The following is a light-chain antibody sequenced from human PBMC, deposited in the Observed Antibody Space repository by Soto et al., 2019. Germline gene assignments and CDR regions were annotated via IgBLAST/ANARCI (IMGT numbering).Light chain of an antibody. V-gene: IGLV3-21*02. CDR1: NIGSKS. Sequence: SYELTQPPSVAVAPGQTARITCGGNNIGSKSVHWDQQKPGQAPVLVVYDESDRPSGIPERFSGSNSGNTATLTISRVEAGDEADYYCQVWDRSSDHPWVFGGGTKVTVL. J-gene: IGLJ3*02. CDR2: DES. CDR3: QVWDRSSDHPWV.